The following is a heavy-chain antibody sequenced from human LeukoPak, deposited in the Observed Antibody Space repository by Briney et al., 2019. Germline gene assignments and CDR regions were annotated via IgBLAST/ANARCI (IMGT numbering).Heavy chain of an antibody. Sequence: GGSLRLSCAASGFTFNNYGMHWVRQAPGKGLEWVAFIRYDGSNKYYADSVKGRFTISRDNSKNTLYVQMNSLRAEDTAVYYCAKDADILVSSYFDYWGQGTLVTVSS. CDR1: GFTFNNYG. CDR2: IRYDGSNK. CDR3: AKDADILVSSYFDY. J-gene: IGHJ4*02. D-gene: IGHD2-2*01. V-gene: IGHV3-30*02.